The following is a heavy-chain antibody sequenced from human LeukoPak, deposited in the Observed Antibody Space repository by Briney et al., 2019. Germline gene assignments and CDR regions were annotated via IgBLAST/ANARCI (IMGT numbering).Heavy chain of an antibody. J-gene: IGHJ4*02. D-gene: IGHD6-13*01. CDR3: AAGYSSPTYFDY. Sequence: GGSLRLSCAASGFTVSSNYMSWVRQAPGKGLEWVSVIYSGGSTYYADSVKGRFTISRDNSKNTLYLQMNSLRAEDTAVYYCAAGYSSPTYFDYWGQGTLVTVSS. CDR2: IYSGGST. CDR1: GFTVSSNY. V-gene: IGHV3-53*01.